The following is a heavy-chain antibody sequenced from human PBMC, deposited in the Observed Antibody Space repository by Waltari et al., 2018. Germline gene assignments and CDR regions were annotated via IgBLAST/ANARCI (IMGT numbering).Heavy chain of an antibody. D-gene: IGHD2-2*01. CDR2: SNPYSGGT. J-gene: IGHJ4*02. V-gene: IGHV1-2*02. CDR3: ATAPDAFQIIN. Sequence: QVQLVQSGAEVKKPGASVKVSCKTSGYTFTAYYMYWVRQAPGQGLEWMGWSNPYSGGTAYAQKVQGRVTLTRDTSISTAYMELNRLISDDSAMYYCATAPDAFQIINWGQGNLVTVSS. CDR1: GYTFTAYY.